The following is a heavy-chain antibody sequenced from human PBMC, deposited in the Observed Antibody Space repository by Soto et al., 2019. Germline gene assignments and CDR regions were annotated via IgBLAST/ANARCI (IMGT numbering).Heavy chain of an antibody. Sequence: SETLSLTCAVSGGSISSSNWWNWIRQPPGEGLEWFGEINHSGSTNYNPSLKSRVTISVDTSRNQFSLKLSSVTAADTAVYYCARGLSITNTFYYYYAMDVWGQGTTVTVS. CDR1: GGSISSSNW. J-gene: IGHJ6*02. V-gene: IGHV4-4*02. CDR3: ARGLSITNTFYYYYAMDV. CDR2: INHSGST. D-gene: IGHD2-8*01.